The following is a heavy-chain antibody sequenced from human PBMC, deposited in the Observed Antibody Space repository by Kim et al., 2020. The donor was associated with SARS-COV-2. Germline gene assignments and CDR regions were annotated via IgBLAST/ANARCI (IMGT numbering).Heavy chain of an antibody. Sequence: SETLSLTCTVSGGSISSSSYYWGWIRQPPGKGLEWIGSIYYSGSTYYNPSLKSRVTISVDTSKNQFSLKLSSVTAADTAVYYCARDFSVNAPRYYGSEFGYWGQGTLVTVSS. V-gene: IGHV4-39*07. CDR2: IYYSGST. CDR3: ARDFSVNAPRYYGSEFGY. D-gene: IGHD3-22*01. CDR1: GGSISSSSYY. J-gene: IGHJ4*02.